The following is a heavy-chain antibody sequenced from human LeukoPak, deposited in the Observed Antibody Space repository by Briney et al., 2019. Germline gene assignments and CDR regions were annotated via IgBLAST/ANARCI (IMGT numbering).Heavy chain of an antibody. Sequence: GGSLRLSCAASGFTFSSYAMNWVRQAPGKGLEWVSGISASGGSTYNADPVKGRFTISRDNSKNTLSLQMNSLRDEDTAVYYCTRDYRGGSSGWLSYYYYMDVWGKGTTVTISS. CDR2: ISASGGST. CDR1: GFTFSSYA. D-gene: IGHD6-19*01. CDR3: TRDYRGGSSGWLSYYYYMDV. V-gene: IGHV3-23*01. J-gene: IGHJ6*03.